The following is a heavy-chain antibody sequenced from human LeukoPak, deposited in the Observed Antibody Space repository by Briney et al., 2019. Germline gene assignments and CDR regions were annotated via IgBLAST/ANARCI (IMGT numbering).Heavy chain of an antibody. CDR2: IKQDGSEK. CDR3: ARDYRGYRAPYYFDY. CDR1: GFTFSSYW. Sequence: GGSLRLSCAASGFTFSSYWMSWVRQAPGKGLKWVANIKQDGSEKYYVDSVKGRFTISRDNAKNSLYLQMNSLRAEDTTAYYCARDYRGYRAPYYFDYWGQGTLVTVSS. J-gene: IGHJ4*02. D-gene: IGHD2-15*01. V-gene: IGHV3-7*01.